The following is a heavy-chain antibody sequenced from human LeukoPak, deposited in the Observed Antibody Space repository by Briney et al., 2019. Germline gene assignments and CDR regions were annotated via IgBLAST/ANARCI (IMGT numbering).Heavy chain of an antibody. CDR1: GFTFSNAW. CDR2: ISGSGGST. D-gene: IGHD3-3*01. Sequence: PGGSLRLSCAASGFTFSNAWMSWVRQAPGKGLEWVSAISGSGGSTYYADSVKGRFTISRDNSKNTLYLQMNSLRAEDTAVYYCAKDPAIFGVVIVGYYFDYWGQGTLVTVSS. CDR3: AKDPAIFGVVIVGYYFDY. V-gene: IGHV3-23*01. J-gene: IGHJ4*02.